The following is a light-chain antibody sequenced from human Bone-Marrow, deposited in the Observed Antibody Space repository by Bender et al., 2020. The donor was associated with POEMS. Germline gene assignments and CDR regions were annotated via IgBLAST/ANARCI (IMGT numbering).Light chain of an antibody. Sequence: QSALTQPASVSGSPGQSITISCTGTSSDVANYNYVSWYQHHPGKAPKLLIYDVNNRPSGVPDRFSGSKSGNTASLTISGLQAEDEADYYCSSYTSSGTWVFGGGTKLTVL. CDR1: SSDVANYNY. J-gene: IGLJ3*02. V-gene: IGLV2-14*03. CDR3: SSYTSSGTWV. CDR2: DVN.